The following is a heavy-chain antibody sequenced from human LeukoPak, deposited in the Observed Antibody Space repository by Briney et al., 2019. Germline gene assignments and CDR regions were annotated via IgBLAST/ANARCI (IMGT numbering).Heavy chain of an antibody. Sequence: GGSLRLSCAASGFTFSSYAMSWVRQAPGKGLEWVSAISGSGGSTYYADSVKGRFTISRDNSKNTLYLQMNSLRAEDTAVYYCAKVVGATYCYYYGMDVWGQGTTVTVSS. D-gene: IGHD1-26*01. CDR3: AKVVGATYCYYYGMDV. CDR2: ISGSGGST. J-gene: IGHJ6*02. V-gene: IGHV3-23*01. CDR1: GFTFSSYA.